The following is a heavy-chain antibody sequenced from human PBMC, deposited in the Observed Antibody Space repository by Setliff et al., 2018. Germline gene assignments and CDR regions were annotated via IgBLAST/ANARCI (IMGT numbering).Heavy chain of an antibody. J-gene: IGHJ4*02. CDR1: GDSITSGSVY. Sequence: LSLTCTVSGDSITSGSVYWSWIRQPAGKGLEWIGRIFPTGTTNYNPDLKSRVTISVDTSKNQFSLRLRSVTAADTAVYFCARDNTMVGATDYWGLGTLVTVSS. V-gene: IGHV4-61*02. CDR3: ARDNTMVGATDY. CDR2: IFPTGTT. D-gene: IGHD1-26*01.